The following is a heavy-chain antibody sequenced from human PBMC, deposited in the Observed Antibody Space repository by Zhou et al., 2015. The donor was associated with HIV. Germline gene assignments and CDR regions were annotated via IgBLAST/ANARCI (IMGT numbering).Heavy chain of an antibody. CDR1: GYRFIGYY. J-gene: IGHJ2*01. V-gene: IGHV1-2*02. CDR2: MNPKTGDT. D-gene: IGHD3-16*01. CDR3: ARDRGGXTRPGWRYFDV. Sequence: QGQLVQSGAEVKKPGASVRVSCKASGYRFIGYYLHWVRQAPGQGLEWMGWMNPKTGDTYYVQMFQGRVTMTRDTSINTAYMELSRLTYDDTAMYYCARDRGGXTRPGWRYFDVWGRGTLVTVSS.